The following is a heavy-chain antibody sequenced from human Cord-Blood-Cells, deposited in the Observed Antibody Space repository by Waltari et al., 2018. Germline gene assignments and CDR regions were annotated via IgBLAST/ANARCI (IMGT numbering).Heavy chain of an antibody. V-gene: IGHV3-33*01. CDR2: IWYDGSNK. Sequence: QVPLVESGGGVVQPGRSLSLSCAASGFTFRSYGMPWVRQAPGKGLEWVAVIWYDGSNKYYADSVKGRFTISRDNSKNTLYLQMNSLRAEDTAVYYCARDRSILEWLFDYWGQGTLVTVSS. CDR3: ARDRSILEWLFDY. CDR1: GFTFRSYG. J-gene: IGHJ4*02. D-gene: IGHD3-3*01.